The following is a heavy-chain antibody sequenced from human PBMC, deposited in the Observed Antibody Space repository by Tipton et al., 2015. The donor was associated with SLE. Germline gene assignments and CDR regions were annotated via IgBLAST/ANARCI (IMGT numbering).Heavy chain of an antibody. V-gene: IGHV4-59*02. CDR1: GASVSSFC. Sequence: TLSLTCTVSGASVSSFCWNWIRQSPGKGLEWIACVCNSVSTNYDPSLKSRVTISVDMSKNQFSLRLNSVTAADTAVYYCAGTLDTTMGPFDCWGQGTLVTVSS. CDR3: AGTLDTTMGPFDC. J-gene: IGHJ4*02. CDR2: VCNSVST. D-gene: IGHD5-18*01.